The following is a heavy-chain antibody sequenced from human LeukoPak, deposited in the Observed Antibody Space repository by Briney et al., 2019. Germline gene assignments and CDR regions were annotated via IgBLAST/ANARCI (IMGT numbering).Heavy chain of an antibody. Sequence: SETLSLTCTVSGGSISSGSYFWSWIRQPAGKGLEWIGRIYTSGSTNYNPSLKSRVTMSVDTSENQFSLKLSSVTAADTAVYYCARADARSRSWFDPWGQGILVTVSS. CDR1: GGSISSGSYF. CDR2: IYTSGST. CDR3: ARADARSRSWFDP. J-gene: IGHJ5*02. V-gene: IGHV4-61*02. D-gene: IGHD3-3*01.